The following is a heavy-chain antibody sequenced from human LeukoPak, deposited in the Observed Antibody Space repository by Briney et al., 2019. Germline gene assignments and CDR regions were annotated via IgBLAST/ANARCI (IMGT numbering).Heavy chain of an antibody. V-gene: IGHV3-33*01. CDR2: IWYDGSDE. CDR1: GFTFTNYG. Sequence: SLRLSCAASGFTFTNYGIHWVRQFPGRGLEWVAVIWYDGSDEAYADSVKGRFTISRDNSKNTVYLQMNRLRAEDTAVYYCTRGNPPNHPLDYWGQGTLVTVSS. CDR3: TRGNPPNHPLDY. J-gene: IGHJ4*02.